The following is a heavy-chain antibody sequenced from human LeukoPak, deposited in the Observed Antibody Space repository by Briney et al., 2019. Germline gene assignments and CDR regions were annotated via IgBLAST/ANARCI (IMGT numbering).Heavy chain of an antibody. CDR2: IYHSGST. CDR3: ARCQGPTYYYDSSGAKRSWFDP. J-gene: IGHJ5*02. CDR1: GYSISSGYY. Sequence: SETLSLTCAVSGYSISSGYYWGWIRQPPGKGLEWIGSIYHSGSTYYNPSLKSRVTISVDTSKNQFSLKLSSVTAADTAAYYCARCQGPTYYYDSSGAKRSWFDPWGQGTLVTVSS. D-gene: IGHD3-22*01. V-gene: IGHV4-38-2*01.